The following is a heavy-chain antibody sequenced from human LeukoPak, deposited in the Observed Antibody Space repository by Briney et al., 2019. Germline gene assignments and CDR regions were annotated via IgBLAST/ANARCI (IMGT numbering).Heavy chain of an antibody. CDR1: GYTFTSYA. V-gene: IGHV1-69*13. J-gene: IGHJ1*01. CDR2: IIPIFGTA. D-gene: IGHD3-22*01. CDR3: ARSDSSGYPKYFQH. Sequence: SVKVSCKASGYTFTSYAISWVRQAPGQGLEWMGGIIPIFGTANYAQKFQGRVTITADESTSTAYMELSSLRSEDTAVYYCARSDSSGYPKYFQHWGQGTLVTVSS.